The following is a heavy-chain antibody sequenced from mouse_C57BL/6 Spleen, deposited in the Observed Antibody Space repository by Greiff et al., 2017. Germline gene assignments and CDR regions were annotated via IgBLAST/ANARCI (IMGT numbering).Heavy chain of an antibody. CDR1: GFTFSSYA. CDR3: AREITTVVATYWYFDV. V-gene: IGHV5-4*01. Sequence: EVQLVESGGGLVKPGGSLKLSCAASGFTFSSYAMSWVRQTPEKRLEWVATISDGGSYTYYPDNVKGRFTISRDNAKNNLYLQMSHLKSEDTAMYYCAREITTVVATYWYFDVWGTGTTVTVSS. D-gene: IGHD1-1*01. J-gene: IGHJ1*03. CDR2: ISDGGSYT.